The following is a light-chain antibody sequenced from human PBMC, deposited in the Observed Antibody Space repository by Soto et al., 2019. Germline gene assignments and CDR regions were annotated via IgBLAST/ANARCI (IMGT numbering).Light chain of an antibody. CDR1: QSVSSS. J-gene: IGKJ2*01. CDR2: ETS. Sequence: DIVMTQSPATLSVSPGERATLSCRATQSVSSSLAWYQQKPGQAPRLLIYETSTRATGIPARFSGSGSGTEFTLTISNLQSEDFAIYYCQQYNYWPYTFGRGTKLEIE. CDR3: QQYNYWPYT. V-gene: IGKV3D-15*01.